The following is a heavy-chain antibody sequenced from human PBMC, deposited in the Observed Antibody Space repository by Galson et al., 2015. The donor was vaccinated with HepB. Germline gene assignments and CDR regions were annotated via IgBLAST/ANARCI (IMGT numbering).Heavy chain of an antibody. CDR3: ARDDFWSGHQVDYYYCGMDV. CDR2: IKQDGSEK. D-gene: IGHD3-3*01. J-gene: IGHJ6*02. CDR1: GFTFSSYW. V-gene: IGHV3-7*03. Sequence: SLRLSCAASGFTFSSYWMSWVRQAPGKGLEWVANIKQDGSEKYYVDSVKGRFTISRDNAKNSLYLQMNSLRAEDTALYHCARDDFWSGHQVDYYYCGMDVWGQGTTVTVSS.